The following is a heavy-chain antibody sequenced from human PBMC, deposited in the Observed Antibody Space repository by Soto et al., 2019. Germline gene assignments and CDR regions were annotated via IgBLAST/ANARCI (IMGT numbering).Heavy chain of an antibody. D-gene: IGHD1-7*01. CDR2: INSDGSST. CDR1: GFTFSSYW. J-gene: IGHJ4*02. CDR3: ARVISWNYIVDY. V-gene: IGHV3-74*01. Sequence: GGSLRLSCAASGFTFSSYWMHWVRQAPGKGLVWVSRINSDGSSTSYADSVKGRFTISRDNAKNTLYLQMNSLRAEDKAVYYCARVISWNYIVDYWGQGTLVTVSS.